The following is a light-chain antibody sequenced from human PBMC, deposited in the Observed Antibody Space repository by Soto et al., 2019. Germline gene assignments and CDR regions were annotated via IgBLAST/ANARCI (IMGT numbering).Light chain of an antibody. V-gene: IGLV2-14*03. CDR1: SSDVGSYNY. CDR2: DVS. CDR3: ISYTTISTYV. J-gene: IGLJ1*01. Sequence: QSALTQPAPVSGSPGQSIAISCTGTSSDVGSYNYVSWYQHHPGKAPKVMIYDVSSRPSGVSNRFSGSKSGNTASLTISGLQAEDEADYYCISYTTISTYVFGTGTKVTVL.